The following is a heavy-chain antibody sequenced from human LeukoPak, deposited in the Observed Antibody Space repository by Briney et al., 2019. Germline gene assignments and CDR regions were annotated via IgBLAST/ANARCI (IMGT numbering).Heavy chain of an antibody. V-gene: IGHV4-34*01. J-gene: IGHJ4*02. CDR1: GGSFSGNY. CDR2: INHSGST. CDR3: ARKGLDSSGYYLDY. D-gene: IGHD3-22*01. Sequence: SETLSLTCAVYGGSFSGNYWSWIRQPPGKGLEWIGEINHSGSTNYNPSLKSRVTISVDTSKNQFSLKLSSVTAADTAVYYCARKGLDSSGYYLDYWGQGTLVTVSS.